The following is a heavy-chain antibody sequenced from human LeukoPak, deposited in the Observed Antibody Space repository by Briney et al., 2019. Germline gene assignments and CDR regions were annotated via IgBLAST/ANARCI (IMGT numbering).Heavy chain of an antibody. J-gene: IGHJ4*02. Sequence: ASVKLSCKASGVTFSSYAISWVRQAPGQGLEWMGRIIPIVGTANYAQKFQGRFTITTDESTSTAYMELSSLRFEDTAVYYCALFVYGSGSEYNAYWGQGTLVTVSS. CDR3: ALFVYGSGSEYNAY. CDR1: GVTFSSYA. CDR2: IIPIVGTA. V-gene: IGHV1-69*05. D-gene: IGHD3-10*01.